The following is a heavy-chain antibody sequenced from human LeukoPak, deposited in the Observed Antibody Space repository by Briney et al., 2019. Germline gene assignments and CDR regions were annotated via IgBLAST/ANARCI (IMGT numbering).Heavy chain of an antibody. D-gene: IGHD6-13*01. J-gene: IGHJ4*02. V-gene: IGHV3-7*01. CDR2: IKQDGSEK. CDR3: AREFGGAAGSPFDY. Sequence: PGGSLRLSCAASGFTFSSYWMSWVRQAPGKGLEWVANIKQDGSEKYYVDSVKGRFTISRDNAKNSLYLQMNSLRAEDTAVYYCAREFGGAAGSPFDYWGQGTLVTVSS. CDR1: GFTFSSYW.